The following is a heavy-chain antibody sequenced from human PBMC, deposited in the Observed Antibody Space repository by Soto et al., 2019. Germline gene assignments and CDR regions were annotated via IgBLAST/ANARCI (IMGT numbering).Heavy chain of an antibody. D-gene: IGHD2-15*01. V-gene: IGHV3-23*01. Sequence: GESLKISCAASGFTFSSYAMSWVRQAPGKGLEWVSAISGSGGSTYYADSVKGRFTISRDNSKNTLYLQMNSLRAEDTAVYYCAKSPGVVAATTLDYWGQGTLVTVSS. CDR3: AKSPGVVAATTLDY. CDR1: GFTFSSYA. J-gene: IGHJ4*02. CDR2: ISGSGGST.